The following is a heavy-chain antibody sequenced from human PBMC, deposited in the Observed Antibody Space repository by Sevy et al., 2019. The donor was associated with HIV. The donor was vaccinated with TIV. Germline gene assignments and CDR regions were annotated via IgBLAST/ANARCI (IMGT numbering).Heavy chain of an antibody. V-gene: IGHV3-30*04. CDR1: GFTFSSYA. CDR2: ISYDGSNK. CDR3: ARDPSPRRSSGWSSHFDY. J-gene: IGHJ4*02. D-gene: IGHD6-19*01. Sequence: GGSLRLSCAASGFTFSSYAMHWVRQAPGKGLAWVAVISYDGSNKYYADSVKGRFTNSRDNSKNTLYLQMDSLRAEDTAVYYCARDPSPRRSSGWSSHFDYWGQGTLVTVSS.